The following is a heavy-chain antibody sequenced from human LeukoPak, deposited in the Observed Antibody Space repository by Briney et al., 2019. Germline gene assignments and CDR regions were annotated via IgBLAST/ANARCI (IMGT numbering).Heavy chain of an antibody. CDR2: ISWDGGST. CDR1: GFTFDDYA. D-gene: IGHD6-13*01. J-gene: IGHJ4*02. Sequence: GGSLRLSCAASGFTFDDYAMHWVRQAPGKCLEWVSLISWDGGSTYYADSVKGRFTISRDNSENSLYLQMSSLRAEDTALYYCAKDITLRGIAAAGGWGQGTLVTVSS. V-gene: IGHV3-43D*03. CDR3: AKDITLRGIAAAGG.